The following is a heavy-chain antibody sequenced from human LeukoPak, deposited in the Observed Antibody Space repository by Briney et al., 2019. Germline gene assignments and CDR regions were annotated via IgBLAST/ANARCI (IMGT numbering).Heavy chain of an antibody. CDR1: GFTFDDYT. CDR3: AKDISIITIRGMDV. D-gene: IGHD3-3*01. J-gene: IGHJ6*02. CDR2: ISWDGGST. V-gene: IGHV3-43*01. Sequence: PGGSLRLSCAASGFTFDDYTMHWVRQAPGKGLEWVSLISWDGGSTYYADSVKGRFTISRDNGKNSLYLQMNSLRTEDTALYYCAKDISIITIRGMDVWGQGTTVTVSS.